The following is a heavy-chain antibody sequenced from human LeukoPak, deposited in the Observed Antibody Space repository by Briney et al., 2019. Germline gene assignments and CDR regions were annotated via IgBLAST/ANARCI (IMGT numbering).Heavy chain of an antibody. Sequence: SETLSLTCTVSGGSISSYYWGWIRQPPGKGLEWIGYMYYSGSTNYNPSLKSRVTISVDTSKNQFSLKLSSVTAADTAVYYCATYYDYALYYFDYWGQGTLVTVSS. D-gene: IGHD3-16*01. V-gene: IGHV4-59*12. CDR1: GGSISSYY. CDR3: ATYYDYALYYFDY. J-gene: IGHJ4*02. CDR2: MYYSGST.